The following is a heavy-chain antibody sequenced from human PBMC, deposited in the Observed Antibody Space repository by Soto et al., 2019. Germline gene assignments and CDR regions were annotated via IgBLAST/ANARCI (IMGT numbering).Heavy chain of an antibody. J-gene: IGHJ4*02. CDR2: ISGSGGST. Sequence: GGSLRLSCVASGFTFSSYAMSWAGQAPGKGLEWVSAISGSGGSTYYADSVKGRFTISRDNSKNTLYLQMNSLGAEDTAVYYCARNPYGDYAFDHWGQGTLVTVSS. D-gene: IGHD4-17*01. CDR1: GFTFSSYA. V-gene: IGHV3-23*01. CDR3: ARNPYGDYAFDH.